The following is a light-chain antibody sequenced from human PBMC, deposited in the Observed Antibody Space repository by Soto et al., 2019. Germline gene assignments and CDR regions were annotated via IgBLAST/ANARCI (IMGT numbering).Light chain of an antibody. CDR3: NSYAGSYTLYV. J-gene: IGLJ1*01. Sequence: QSVLTQPRSVSGSPGQSVAISCAGTSSDVGGYNYVSWYQQHPGKAPKLMIYDVTKRPSGVPDRFSGSKSGNTASLTISELQAEDEADYYCNSYAGSYTLYVFGTGTKVTVL. CDR1: SSDVGGYNY. CDR2: DVT. V-gene: IGLV2-11*01.